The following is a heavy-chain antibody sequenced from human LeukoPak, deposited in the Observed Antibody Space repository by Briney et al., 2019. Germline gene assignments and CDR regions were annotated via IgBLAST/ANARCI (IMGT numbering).Heavy chain of an antibody. Sequence: GESLTISCMGSGYSFTRYWICCVRQMPGKGLEWMGIIYPGDSDTRYSPSFQGQVTISADKSISTAYLQWSSLKASDTAMYYCARRTEWYFDLWGRGTLVTVSS. D-gene: IGHD1-14*01. V-gene: IGHV5-51*01. CDR1: GYSFTRYW. J-gene: IGHJ2*01. CDR2: IYPGDSDT. CDR3: ARRTEWYFDL.